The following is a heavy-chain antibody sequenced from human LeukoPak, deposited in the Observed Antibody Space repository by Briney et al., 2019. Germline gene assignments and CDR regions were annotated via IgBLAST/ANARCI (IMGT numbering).Heavy chain of an antibody. J-gene: IGHJ6*02. CDR3: ARDPLYYDILTGFNPSDYYGMDV. D-gene: IGHD3-9*01. Sequence: ASVKVSCKASGYTFTSYGISWVRQAPGQGLEWMGWISAYNGNTNYAQKLQGRVTMTTDTSTSTAYMELRSLRSDDTAVYYCARDPLYYDILTGFNPSDYYGMDVWGQGTTVTVSS. CDR2: ISAYNGNT. V-gene: IGHV1-18*01. CDR1: GYTFTSYG.